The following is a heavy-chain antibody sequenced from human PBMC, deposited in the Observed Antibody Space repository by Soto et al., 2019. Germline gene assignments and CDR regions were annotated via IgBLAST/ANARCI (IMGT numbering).Heavy chain of an antibody. Sequence: PSETLSLTCTVSGGSISSADYYWSWIRQPPGKGLEWIGYIYYSGSTYYNPSLKSRVTLSVDTSKNQFSLKLSSVTAADTAVYYCARGMGIPFTAPHFGYWGQGTLVTVSS. V-gene: IGHV4-30-4*01. CDR1: GGSISSADYY. D-gene: IGHD5-18*01. J-gene: IGHJ4*02. CDR3: ARGMGIPFTAPHFGY. CDR2: IYYSGST.